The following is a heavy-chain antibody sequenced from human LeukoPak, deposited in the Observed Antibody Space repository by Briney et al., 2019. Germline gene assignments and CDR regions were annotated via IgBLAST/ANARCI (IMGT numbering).Heavy chain of an antibody. D-gene: IGHD3-3*01. CDR1: GFTFSSHW. V-gene: IGHV3-74*01. CDR2: INSDGSST. J-gene: IGHJ4*02. CDR3: ARDAAPIFGVVIEIDY. Sequence: LTGGPLRLSCAASGFTFSSHWMHWVRQAPGKGLVWVSRINSDGSSTSYADSVKGRFTISRDNAKNTPYLQMNSLRAQETAVYYSARDAAPIFGVVIEIDYWGQGTLVTVSS.